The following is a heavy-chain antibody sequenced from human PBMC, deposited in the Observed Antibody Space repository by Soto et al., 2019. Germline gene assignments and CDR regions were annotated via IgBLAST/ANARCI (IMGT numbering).Heavy chain of an antibody. D-gene: IGHD2-21*02. J-gene: IGHJ6*02. V-gene: IGHV4-38-2*01. CDR1: GYSISSGYY. CDR3: ASAYCGGDCQSYYYYGMDV. Sequence: SETLSLTCAVSGYSISSGYYWGWIRQPPGKGLEWIGSIYHSGSTYYNPSLKSRVTISVDTSKNQFSLKLGSVTAADTAVYYCASAYCGGDCQSYYYYGMDVWGQGTTVTVSS. CDR2: IYHSGST.